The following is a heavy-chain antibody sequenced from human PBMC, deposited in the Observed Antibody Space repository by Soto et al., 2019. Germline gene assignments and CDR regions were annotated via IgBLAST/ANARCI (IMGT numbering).Heavy chain of an antibody. Sequence: PGESLKISCKASGYSFSNNWIGWVRQMPGKGLEWMGIIYPGDSDSMYGPSFQGQVTISADRSTNTAYLQWDSLKASDTAIYFCARLGGAVAGGWFDPWGQGTLVTVSS. CDR1: GYSFSNNW. CDR2: IYPGDSDS. J-gene: IGHJ5*02. CDR3: ARLGGAVAGGWFDP. D-gene: IGHD6-19*01. V-gene: IGHV5-51*01.